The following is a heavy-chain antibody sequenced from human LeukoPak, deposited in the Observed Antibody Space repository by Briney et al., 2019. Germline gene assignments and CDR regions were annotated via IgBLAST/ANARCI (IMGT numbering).Heavy chain of an antibody. J-gene: IGHJ4*02. Sequence: KPGGSLRLSCAASGFTVNNNYMSWVRQAPGKGLEWVSSISSSSSYIYYADSVKGRFTISRDNAKNSLYLQMNSLTVEDTAVYYCARTEGGHIVVVTAILGYYFDYWGQGTLVTVSS. CDR1: GFTVNNNY. CDR2: ISSSSSYI. V-gene: IGHV3-21*01. CDR3: ARTEGGHIVVVTAILGYYFDY. D-gene: IGHD2-21*02.